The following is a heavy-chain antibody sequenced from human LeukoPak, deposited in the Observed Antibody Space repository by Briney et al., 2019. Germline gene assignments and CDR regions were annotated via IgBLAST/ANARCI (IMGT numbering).Heavy chain of an antibody. J-gene: IGHJ4*02. CDR3: ARATAGGHYDSSGYFDY. CDR1: GGSISSGGYS. D-gene: IGHD3-22*01. Sequence: SQTLSLTCAVSGGSISSGGYSWSWIRQPPGKGLEWVGYIYHSGSTYYNPSLKSRVTISVNRSKNQFSLKLSSVTAADTAVYYCARATAGGHYDSSGYFDYWGQGTLVTVSS. CDR2: IYHSGST. V-gene: IGHV4-30-2*01.